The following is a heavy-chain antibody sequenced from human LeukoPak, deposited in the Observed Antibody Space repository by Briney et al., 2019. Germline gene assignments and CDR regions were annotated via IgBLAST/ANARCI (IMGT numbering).Heavy chain of an antibody. Sequence: SETLSLTCTVSGGSISSYYWSWIRQPPGKGLEWIGYIDYSASTNYNPSLKSRVTISVDTSKNQFSLKLSSVTAADTAVYYCARLAVALYGMDVWGQGTTVTVSS. J-gene: IGHJ6*02. D-gene: IGHD6-19*01. CDR2: IDYSAST. V-gene: IGHV4-59*01. CDR1: GGSISSYY. CDR3: ARLAVALYGMDV.